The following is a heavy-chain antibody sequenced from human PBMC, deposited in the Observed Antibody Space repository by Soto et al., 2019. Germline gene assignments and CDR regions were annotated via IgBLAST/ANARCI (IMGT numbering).Heavy chain of an antibody. V-gene: IGHV4-34*01. CDR2: TNHRGTT. CDR3: ARRSPAFCSASTCYGHFEF. D-gene: IGHD2-2*01. Sequence: QVHLQQWGAGLLKPSETLSLTCAVSGGSFSGYFWSWIRQSPGKGLEWIWETNHRGTTNYNPSLESRVTISPETSKNQFSLKLRSVTAADTAVYYCARRSPAFCSASTCYGHFEFWGQGTLATVSS. J-gene: IGHJ4*02. CDR1: GGSFSGYF.